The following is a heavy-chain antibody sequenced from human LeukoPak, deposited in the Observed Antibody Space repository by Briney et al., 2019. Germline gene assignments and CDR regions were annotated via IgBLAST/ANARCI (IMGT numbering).Heavy chain of an antibody. CDR1: GFTFGEYA. CDR2: IRSKAHGGTT. V-gene: IGHV3-49*04. Sequence: PGGSLRLSCTDSGFTFGEYAMSWVRQAPGEGLEWVGFIRSKAHGGTTEYAASVKGRFTISRDDSKSIAYLQMSNLKTEDTAVYYCANKDTYFDYWGQGTLVTVSS. D-gene: IGHD2/OR15-2a*01. J-gene: IGHJ4*02. CDR3: ANKDTYFDY.